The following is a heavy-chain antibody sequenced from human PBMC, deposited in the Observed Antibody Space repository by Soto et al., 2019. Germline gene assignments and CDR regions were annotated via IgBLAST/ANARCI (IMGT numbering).Heavy chain of an antibody. J-gene: IGHJ4*02. CDR3: ARLYYYDSSGYYRRYYFDY. CDR1: GYSFTIYW. V-gene: IGHV5-10-1*01. D-gene: IGHD3-22*01. Sequence: GESLKISCKGSGYSFTIYWISWVRQMPGKGLEWMGRIDPSDSYTNYSPSFQGHVTISADKSISTAYLQWSSLKASDTAMYYCARLYYYDSSGYYRRYYFDYWGQGTRVTVSS. CDR2: IDPSDSYT.